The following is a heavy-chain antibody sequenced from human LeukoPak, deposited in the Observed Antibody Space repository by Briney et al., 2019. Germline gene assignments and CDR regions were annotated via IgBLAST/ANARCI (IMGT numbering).Heavy chain of an antibody. D-gene: IGHD3-22*01. Sequence: SETLSLTCTVSGGSISSSSYYWGWIRQPPGKGLEWIGSSYYSGSTYYNPSLKSRVTISVDTSKNQFSLKLSSVTAADTAVYYCARDHHRRHYDSQARDTFDIWGQGTMVTVSS. CDR2: SYYSGST. J-gene: IGHJ3*02. CDR3: ARDHHRRHYDSQARDTFDI. V-gene: IGHV4-39*07. CDR1: GGSISSSSYY.